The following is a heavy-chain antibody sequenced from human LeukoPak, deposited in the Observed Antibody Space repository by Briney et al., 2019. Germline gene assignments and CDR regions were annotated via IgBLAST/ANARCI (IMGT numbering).Heavy chain of an antibody. D-gene: IGHD2-21*02. CDR3: AKDGSDWPAYPFAY. CDR1: GFTFSIYA. Sequence: QPGGSLRLSCGASGFTFSIYAMAWGRQAPRKGLEWGSAIRGTGSSTYSADSVKGRVTISRDNPHNTPYLQMNSLRAQGTPRYNSAKDGSDWPAYPFAYWSQRTLVTVSS. CDR2: IRGTGSST. V-gene: IGHV3-23*01. J-gene: IGHJ4*02.